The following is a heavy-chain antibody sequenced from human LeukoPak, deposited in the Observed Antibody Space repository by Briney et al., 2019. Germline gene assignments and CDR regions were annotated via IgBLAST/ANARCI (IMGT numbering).Heavy chain of an antibody. CDR1: GYNSANYC. V-gene: IGHV5-51*01. J-gene: IGHJ3*02. CDR3: VRSPGDGWSFGVDDI. CDR2: FHGSDSST. D-gene: IGHD5-24*01. Sequence: GESLKISCKASGYNSANYCIGWVRQMPGKGLEWMGIFHGSDSSTRYSPSFQGQVTISADKSISTAYLHWSSLSASDTAMYYCVRSPGDGWSFGVDDIWGQGTMVSVSS.